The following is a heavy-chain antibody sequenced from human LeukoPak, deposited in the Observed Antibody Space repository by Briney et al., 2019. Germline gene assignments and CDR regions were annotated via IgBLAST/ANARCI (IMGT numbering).Heavy chain of an antibody. CDR2: VNHSGYT. D-gene: IGHD4-17*01. CDR3: ARMTTGHDY. V-gene: IGHV4-34*01. CDR1: GTSFTSYY. J-gene: IGHJ4*02. Sequence: SETLSLTCGVSGTSFTSYYWSWIRQTPGKGLEWIGEVNHSGYTNMNPSLKSRVTISVDTSKNQFSLMMTAVTAADTAVYFCARMTTGHDYWGQGILVTVSS.